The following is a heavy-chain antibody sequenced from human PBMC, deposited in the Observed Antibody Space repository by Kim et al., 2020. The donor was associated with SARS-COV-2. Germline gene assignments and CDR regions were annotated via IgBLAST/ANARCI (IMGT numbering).Heavy chain of an antibody. D-gene: IGHD3-16*01. CDR2: INSDGTGI. V-gene: IGHV3-74*03. CDR1: AFTFSSDW. J-gene: IGHJ4*02. Sequence: GGSLRLSCAASAFTFSSDWMHWVRQVPGKGPVWISRINSDGTGIMYADSVKGRITISRDNARNTLYLQMNSLRVEDTAVYYCARALGGSVLDYWGQGTLVTVAS. CDR3: ARALGGSVLDY.